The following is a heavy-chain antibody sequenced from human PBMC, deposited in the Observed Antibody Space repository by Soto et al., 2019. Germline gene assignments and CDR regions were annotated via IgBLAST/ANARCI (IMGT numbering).Heavy chain of an antibody. D-gene: IGHD6-19*01. Sequence: QVQLVQSGAEVKKPGASVKVSCKASGYTFTSYYMHWVRQAPGQGLEWMGIINPSGGSTSYAQKFQGRVTMTRDTSTSIVYMELSSLRSEDTAVYYCAADEVAGGFDYWGQGTLVTVSS. CDR2: INPSGGST. CDR1: GYTFTSYY. CDR3: AADEVAGGFDY. J-gene: IGHJ4*02. V-gene: IGHV1-46*01.